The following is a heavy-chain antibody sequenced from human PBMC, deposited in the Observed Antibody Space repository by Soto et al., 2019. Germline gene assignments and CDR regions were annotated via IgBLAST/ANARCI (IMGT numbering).Heavy chain of an antibody. CDR2: ISYDGSNK. V-gene: IGHV3-30-3*01. Sequence: GGSLRLSCAASGFTFSSYAMHWVRQAPGKGLEWVAVISYDGSNKYYADSVKGRLTISRDNSKNTLYLQMNSLRAEDTAVYYCARDGNPHFFYGDYVEVYGMDVWAQGTTVTRLL. J-gene: IGHJ6*02. CDR1: GFTFSSYA. CDR3: ARDGNPHFFYGDYVEVYGMDV. D-gene: IGHD4-17*01.